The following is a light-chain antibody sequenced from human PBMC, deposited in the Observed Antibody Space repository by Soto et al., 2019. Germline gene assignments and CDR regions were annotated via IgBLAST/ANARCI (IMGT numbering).Light chain of an antibody. Sequence: DIQMTQSPSTLSASVGDRVTITCRASQSISRLLAWHQQKPGRAPTLLIYQASTLEIGVPSRFSGSGSGTEFTLTISSLQPDDFATYYCQQYNSYPLTFGQGTRLEIK. J-gene: IGKJ5*01. CDR3: QQYNSYPLT. CDR1: QSISRL. V-gene: IGKV1-5*03. CDR2: QAS.